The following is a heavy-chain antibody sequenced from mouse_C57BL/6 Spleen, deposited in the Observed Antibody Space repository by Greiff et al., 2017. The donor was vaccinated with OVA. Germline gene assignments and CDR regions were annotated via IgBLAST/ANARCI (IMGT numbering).Heavy chain of an antibody. CDR3: ARRGGYGYDGDYYAMDY. J-gene: IGHJ4*01. V-gene: IGHV1-81*01. D-gene: IGHD2-2*01. CDR1: GYTFTSYG. Sequence: QVQLQQSGAELARPGASVKLSCKASGYTFTSYGISWVKQRTGQGLEWIGEIYPRSGNTYYNEKFKGKATLTADKSSSTAYMELRSLTSEDSAVYFCARRGGYGYDGDYYAMDYWGQGTSVTVSS. CDR2: IYPRSGNT.